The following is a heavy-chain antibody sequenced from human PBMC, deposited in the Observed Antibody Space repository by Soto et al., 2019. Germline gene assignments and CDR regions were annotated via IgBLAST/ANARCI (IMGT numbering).Heavy chain of an antibody. CDR1: GGTFSSYA. Sequence: GASVKVSCKASGGTFSSYAISWVRQAPRQGLEWMGGIIPIFGTANYAQKFRGRVTITADESTSTAYMELSSLRSEDTAVYYCARHPKLYSSSCDYWGQGTLVTVSS. J-gene: IGHJ4*02. V-gene: IGHV1-69*13. CDR2: IIPIFGTA. D-gene: IGHD6-6*01. CDR3: ARHPKLYSSSCDY.